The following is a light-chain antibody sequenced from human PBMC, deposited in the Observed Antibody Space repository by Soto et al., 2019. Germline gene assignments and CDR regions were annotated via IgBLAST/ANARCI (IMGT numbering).Light chain of an antibody. J-gene: IGKJ1*01. CDR3: QQYETFSGT. V-gene: IGKV1-5*01. CDR1: QSVSGW. CDR2: DAS. Sequence: DLPMTPSPSTPAASVGGTVTVTFPASQSVSGWLAWYQQKPGEAPKLLIYDASALPRGVPSRFSGSGSGTKFTLTIASLQPDDFATYYCQQYETFSGTFGPGTKVDIK.